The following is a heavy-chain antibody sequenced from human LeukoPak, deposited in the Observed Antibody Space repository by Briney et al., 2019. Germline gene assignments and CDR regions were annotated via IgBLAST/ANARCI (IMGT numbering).Heavy chain of an antibody. CDR2: SSHSGST. J-gene: IGHJ4*02. V-gene: IGHV4-34*01. D-gene: IGHD6-19*01. CDR3: ARRSRQWLVDY. Sequence: SETLSLTCAVYGGSFSGYYWSWIRQPPGKEREWIGESSHSGSTNYNPSLKSRVTISVDTSKNQFSLKLSSVTAADTAVYYCARRSRQWLVDYWGQGTLVTVSS. CDR1: GGSFSGYY.